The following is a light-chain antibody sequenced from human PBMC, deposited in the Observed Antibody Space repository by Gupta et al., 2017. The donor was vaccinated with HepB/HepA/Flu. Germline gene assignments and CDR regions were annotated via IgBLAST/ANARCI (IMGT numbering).Light chain of an antibody. J-gene: IGKJ4*01. CDR1: QTLTNNY. CDR3: QHEDNTFVT. V-gene: IGKV3-20*01. Sequence: DIVLTQSPGTLSLSPGERATLSCRASQTLTNNYLAWYQQKPGQTPNLLIYGASRRATGIPDRFGGSGSGTXFTLTIXRREPEDFAVYYCQHEDNTFVTFGXGTKVDI. CDR2: GAS.